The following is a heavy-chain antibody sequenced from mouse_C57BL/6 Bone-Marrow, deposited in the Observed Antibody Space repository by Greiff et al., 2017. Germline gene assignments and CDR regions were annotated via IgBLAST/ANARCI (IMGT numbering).Heavy chain of an antibody. Sequence: EVQLQESGGGLVKPGGSLKLSCAASGFTFSSYTMSWVRQTPEKRLEWVATISGGGGNTYYPDSVKGRFTISRDNAKNTLYLQMSSLRSEDTALYYCARHGGFITTVVATDWYFDVWGTGTTVTVSS. CDR3: ARHGGFITTVVATDWYFDV. CDR1: GFTFSSYT. D-gene: IGHD1-1*01. V-gene: IGHV5-9*01. CDR2: ISGGGGNT. J-gene: IGHJ1*03.